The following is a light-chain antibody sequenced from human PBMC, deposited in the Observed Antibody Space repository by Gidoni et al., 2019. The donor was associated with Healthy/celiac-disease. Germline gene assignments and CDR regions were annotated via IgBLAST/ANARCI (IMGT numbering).Light chain of an antibody. CDR3: QQYGSSPLT. Sequence: EIVSTQPTVPRFLSPVERATLSCRASQSVSSSYLAGYQQKPGQAPRLLIYGASSRATGIPDRFSGSGSGRDFTLTISRLEPEDFAVYYCQQYGSSPLTFGQXTKVEIK. J-gene: IGKJ1*01. CDR2: GAS. V-gene: IGKV3-20*01. CDR1: QSVSSSY.